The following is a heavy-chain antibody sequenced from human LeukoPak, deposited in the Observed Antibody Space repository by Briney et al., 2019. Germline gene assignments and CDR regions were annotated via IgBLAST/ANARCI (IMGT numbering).Heavy chain of an antibody. V-gene: IGHV1-8*01. CDR2: MNPNSGNT. D-gene: IGHD3-9*01. J-gene: IGHJ4*02. CDR3: ARAYYDILTGYENFDY. CDR1: GYTFTSYD. Sequence: ASVKVSCKASGYTFTSYDINWVRQATGQGLEWMGWMNPNSGNTGYAQKFQGRVTMTRDTSISTAYMELSRLRSDDTAVYYCARAYYDILTGYENFDYWGQGTLVTVSS.